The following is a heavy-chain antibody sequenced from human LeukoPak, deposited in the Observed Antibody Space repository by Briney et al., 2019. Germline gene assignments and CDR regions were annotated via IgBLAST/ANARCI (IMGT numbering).Heavy chain of an antibody. CDR1: GGSFSGYY. Sequence: SETLSLTCAVYGGSFSGYYWSWIRQPPGKGLEWIGEINHSGSTNYNPSLKSRVTISVDTSKNQFSLKLSSVTAADTAVYYCARGTEKYYYGSGSYVRRSVNTNRSPEDVWGQGTTVTVSS. V-gene: IGHV4-34*01. CDR2: INHSGST. D-gene: IGHD3-10*01. J-gene: IGHJ6*02. CDR3: ARGTEKYYYGSGSYVRRSVNTNRSPEDV.